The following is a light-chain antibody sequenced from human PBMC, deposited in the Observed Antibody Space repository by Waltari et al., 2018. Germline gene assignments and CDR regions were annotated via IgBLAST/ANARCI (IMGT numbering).Light chain of an antibody. CDR2: DTS. J-gene: IGKJ4*01. CDR3: QQRRDWPLT. V-gene: IGKV3-11*01. Sequence: DIVLTQSPAILSLSPGVRASHSCRASQSVTNYLAWYQQKPGQAPRLLIYDTSNRATGIPARFSGSGFGTDFTLTISSLEPEDFAIYYCQQRRDWPLTFGGGTKVEIK. CDR1: QSVTNY.